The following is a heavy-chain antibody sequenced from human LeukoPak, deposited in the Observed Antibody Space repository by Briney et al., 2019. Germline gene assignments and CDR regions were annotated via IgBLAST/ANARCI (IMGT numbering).Heavy chain of an antibody. CDR1: GFTFSSYA. J-gene: IGHJ4*02. CDR3: TKDQGKGERGYSYGSADY. Sequence: GGSLRLSCVASGFTFSSYAMHWVRQTPGKGLEYVSGINSNGGSTHYANSVKGRFTISRDNSKHTLYLQMGSLRAEDTAVYYCTKDQGKGERGYSYGSADYWGQGTLVTVSS. V-gene: IGHV3-64*01. CDR2: INSNGGST. D-gene: IGHD5-18*01.